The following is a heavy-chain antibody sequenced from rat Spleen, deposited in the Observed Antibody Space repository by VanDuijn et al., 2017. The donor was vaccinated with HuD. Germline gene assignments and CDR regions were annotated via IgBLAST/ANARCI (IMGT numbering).Heavy chain of an antibody. CDR1: GFTFSDYG. D-gene: IGHD4-2*01. CDR2: ISPRGGST. J-gene: IGHJ1*01. CDR3: ARGERRHVYWYLDL. Sequence: EVQLVESGGGLVQPGRSLKLSCAASGFTFSDYGMAWVRQAPTKGLEWVATISPRGGSTYYPDSVKGRFTVSRDVAKSTLYLQLNSLRSEDTATYYCARGERRHVYWYLDLWGPGTMVTVSS. V-gene: IGHV5-29*01.